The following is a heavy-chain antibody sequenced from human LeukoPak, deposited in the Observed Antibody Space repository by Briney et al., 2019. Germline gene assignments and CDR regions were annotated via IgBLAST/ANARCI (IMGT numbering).Heavy chain of an antibody. CDR2: ISGDGRDI. CDR1: AFTFSSYG. CDR3: AKSAVVVATIHAAIDY. J-gene: IGHJ4*02. Sequence: GGSLRLSCAASAFTFSSYGMSWVRQAPGKGLEWVSAISGDGRDIFYADAVKGRFTISRDNSKNSLYLQMNSLRTEDTALYYCAKSAVVVATIHAAIDYWGQGTLVTVSS. V-gene: IGHV3-23*01. D-gene: IGHD5-12*01.